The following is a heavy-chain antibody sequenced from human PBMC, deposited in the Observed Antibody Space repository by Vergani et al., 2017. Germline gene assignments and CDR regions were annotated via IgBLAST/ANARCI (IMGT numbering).Heavy chain of an antibody. V-gene: IGHV4-4*02. Sequence: QVQLRESGPGLVKPSGTLSLTCAVSGGSISSSKWWSWVRQPPGKGLEWIGEFYHSGSNNYNPSLKRRGIISVEKSKNQFSLKLSSVTAADTAVYYCARGSGNSNWFDPWGQGTRVTVSS. J-gene: IGHJ5*02. CDR3: ARGSGNSNWFDP. CDR2: FYHSGSN. CDR1: GGSISSSKW. D-gene: IGHD3-10*01.